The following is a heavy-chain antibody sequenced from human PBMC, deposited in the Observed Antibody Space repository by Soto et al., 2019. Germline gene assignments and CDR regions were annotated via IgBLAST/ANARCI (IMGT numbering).Heavy chain of an antibody. Sequence: GGSLRLSCAASGFTFSSYAMSWVRQAPGKGLEWASAISGSGGSTYYADSVKGRFTISRDNSKNTLYLQMNSLRAEDTAVYYCTTEHYDILTGYWGQGTLVTVSS. V-gene: IGHV3-23*01. CDR2: ISGSGGST. J-gene: IGHJ4*02. D-gene: IGHD3-9*01. CDR1: GFTFSSYA. CDR3: TTEHYDILTGY.